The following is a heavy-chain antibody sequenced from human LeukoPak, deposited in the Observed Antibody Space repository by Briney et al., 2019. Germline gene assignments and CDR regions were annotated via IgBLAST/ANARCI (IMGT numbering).Heavy chain of an antibody. CDR1: GGSFSGYY. V-gene: IGHV4-34*01. Sequence: SETLSLTCAVYGGSFSGYYWSWIRQPPGKGLEWIGEINHSGSTNYNPSLKSRVTVSVDTSKNHFSLKLTSVTAADTAVYYCARSLSPAVGGKYYYFYGMDVWGQGTTVTVSS. CDR3: ARSLSPAVGGKYYYFYGMDV. J-gene: IGHJ6*02. CDR2: INHSGST. D-gene: IGHD3-3*01.